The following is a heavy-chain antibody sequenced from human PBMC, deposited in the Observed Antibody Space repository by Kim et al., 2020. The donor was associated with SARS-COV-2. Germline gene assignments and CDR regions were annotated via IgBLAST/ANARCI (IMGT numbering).Heavy chain of an antibody. CDR3: ARGRFRVPPTVVRAAIDY. CDR2: INHSGST. CDR1: GGPFSGYY. V-gene: IGHV4-34*01. D-gene: IGHD3-10*01. Sequence: SETLSLTCAVYGGPFSGYYWSWIRQSPGKGLEWIGEINHSGSTNYNPSLKSRVTISVVTSKTQVSLKLNSVTAADTAVHYCARGRFRVPPTVVRAAIDYWGQGTLVTVSS. J-gene: IGHJ4*02.